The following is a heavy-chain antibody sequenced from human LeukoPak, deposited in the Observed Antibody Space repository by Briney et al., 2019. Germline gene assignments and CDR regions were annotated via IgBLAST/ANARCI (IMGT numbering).Heavy chain of an antibody. Sequence: SETLSLTCTVSGGSISSHYWSWIRQPPGKGLEWIGYIYYSGSTNYNPSLKSRLTISVDTSKNQFSLKLSSVTAADTAVYYCARAVTGNWFDPWGQGTLVTVSS. J-gene: IGHJ5*02. V-gene: IGHV4-59*11. D-gene: IGHD1-14*01. CDR2: IYYSGST. CDR3: ARAVTGNWFDP. CDR1: GGSISSHY.